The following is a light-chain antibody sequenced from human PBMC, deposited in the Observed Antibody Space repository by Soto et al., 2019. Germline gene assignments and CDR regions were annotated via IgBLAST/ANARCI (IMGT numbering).Light chain of an antibody. V-gene: IGKV1-5*01. CDR1: QTISSW. CDR2: DAS. Sequence: DIHMTQSPSTLSGSVGDRVTITCRASQTISSWLAWYQQKPGKAPKLLIYDASSLESGVPTRFSGSGSATEFTLTISSLQPDDFATYYCQQYNNYWTFGQGTKVDIK. J-gene: IGKJ1*01. CDR3: QQYNNYWT.